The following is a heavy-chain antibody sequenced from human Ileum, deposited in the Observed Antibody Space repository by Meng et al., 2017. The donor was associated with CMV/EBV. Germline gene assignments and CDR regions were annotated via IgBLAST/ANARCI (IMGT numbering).Heavy chain of an antibody. D-gene: IGHD4/OR15-4a*01. CDR3: ARGLYNYGAYYFDY. J-gene: IGHJ4*02. Sequence: SGYTVEKYWVAWVRQMPGKGLEWMGLIYIGDSDTRYSPSFLGQVTLSADKSISTAYLQWNSLKAADTAMYYCARGLYNYGAYYFDYWGQGTLVTVSS. CDR1: GYTVEKYW. CDR2: IYIGDSDT. V-gene: IGHV5-51*01.